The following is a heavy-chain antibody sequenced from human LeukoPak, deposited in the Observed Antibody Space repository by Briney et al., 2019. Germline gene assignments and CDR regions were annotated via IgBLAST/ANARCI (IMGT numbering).Heavy chain of an antibody. CDR3: AREEYSPGQYSFDY. CDR1: GGSISSSRYY. CDR2: IYYSGST. V-gene: IGHV4-39*07. J-gene: IGHJ4*02. D-gene: IGHD6-6*01. Sequence: NPSETLSLTCSVSGGSISSSRYYWGWIRQPPGKGLEWIGSIYYSGSTYYNPSLKSRITMSADTSKNQFSLRLSSVTAADTAVYYCAREEYSPGQYSFDYWGQGTLVAVSS.